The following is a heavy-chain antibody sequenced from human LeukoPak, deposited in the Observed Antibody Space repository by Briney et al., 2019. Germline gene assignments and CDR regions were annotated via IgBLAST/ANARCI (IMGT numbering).Heavy chain of an antibody. CDR2: IWYDGSNK. CDR1: GFTFSSYG. V-gene: IGHV3-33*08. Sequence: GGSLRLSCAASGFTFSSYGMHWVRQAPGKGLEWVAVIWYDGSNKYYADSVKGRFTISRDNSKNTLYLQMNSLRAEDTAVYYCARDKSRWELLPDYWGQGTLVTVSS. D-gene: IGHD1-26*01. CDR3: ARDKSRWELLPDY. J-gene: IGHJ4*02.